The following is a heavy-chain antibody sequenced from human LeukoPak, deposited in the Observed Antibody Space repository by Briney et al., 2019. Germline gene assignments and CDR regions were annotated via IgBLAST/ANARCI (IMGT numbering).Heavy chain of an antibody. V-gene: IGHV1-18*01. CDR1: GYTFTTYG. J-gene: IGHJ3*02. Sequence: ASVKVSCXASGYTFTTYGISWVRQARGQGLEWMGWISAYNGNTNYAQKLQGRVTMTTDASTSTAYMELRSLRSDDTAVYYCARDRDSSGYYYVSDTFDIWGQGTMVTVSS. CDR3: ARDRDSSGYYYVSDTFDI. CDR2: ISAYNGNT. D-gene: IGHD3-22*01.